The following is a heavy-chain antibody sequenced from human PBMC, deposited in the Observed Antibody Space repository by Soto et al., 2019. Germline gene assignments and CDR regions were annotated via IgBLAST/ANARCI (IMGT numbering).Heavy chain of an antibody. J-gene: IGHJ4*02. D-gene: IGHD3-3*01. CDR2: IYSGGST. V-gene: IGHV3-66*01. CDR1: GFTVSSNY. Sequence: GGSLRLSCAASGFTVSSNYMSWVRQAPGKGLEWVSVIYSGGSTYYADSVKGRFTISRDNSKNTLYLQMNSLRAEDTAVYYCARTRTYYDFWSGGDFDYWGQGTLVTVSS. CDR3: ARTRTYYDFWSGGDFDY.